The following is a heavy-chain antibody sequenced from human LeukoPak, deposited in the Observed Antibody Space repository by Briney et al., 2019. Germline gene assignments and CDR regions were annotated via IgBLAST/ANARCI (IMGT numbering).Heavy chain of an antibody. CDR1: GYTFTGYY. V-gene: IGHV1-2*02. D-gene: IGHD3-16*02. J-gene: IGHJ4*02. Sequence: ASVKVSCKASGYTFTGYYMHWVRQAPGQGLEWMGWINPNSGGTNYARKFQGRVTMTRDTSISTAYMELSRLRSDDTAVYYCARGPITFGGVIVIIYTGGVDYWGQGTLVTVSS. CDR2: INPNSGGT. CDR3: ARGPITFGGVIVIIYTGGVDY.